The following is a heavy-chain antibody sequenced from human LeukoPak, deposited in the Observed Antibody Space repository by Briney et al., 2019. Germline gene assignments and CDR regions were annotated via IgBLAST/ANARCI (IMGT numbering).Heavy chain of an antibody. Sequence: ASVKVSCKASGYTFTGYYMHWVRQAPGQGLEWMGWVNPNSGGTNYAQKFQGRVTMTRDTSISTAYMELSRLRSDDTAVYYCARVGNYGSGSYLLYWGQGTLVTVSS. V-gene: IGHV1-2*02. D-gene: IGHD3-10*01. CDR1: GYTFTGYY. CDR3: ARVGNYGSGSYLLY. J-gene: IGHJ4*02. CDR2: VNPNSGGT.